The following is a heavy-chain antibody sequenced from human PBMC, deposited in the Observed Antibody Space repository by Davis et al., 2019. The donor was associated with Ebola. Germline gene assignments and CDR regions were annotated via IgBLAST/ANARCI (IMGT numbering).Heavy chain of an antibody. CDR1: GGSVSSGGYY. D-gene: IGHD4-17*01. V-gene: IGHV4-61*08. CDR3: ARGNYGDYIVLYYYNMDV. J-gene: IGHJ6*02. Sequence: MPSETLSLTCSVSGGSVSSGGYYWSWFRQPPGKGLEWIGYIYYSGNTNYNPSLKSRVSISVDTSRHQFSLKLSSVTAADTAVYYCARGNYGDYIVLYYYNMDVWGQGTTVTVSS. CDR2: IYYSGNT.